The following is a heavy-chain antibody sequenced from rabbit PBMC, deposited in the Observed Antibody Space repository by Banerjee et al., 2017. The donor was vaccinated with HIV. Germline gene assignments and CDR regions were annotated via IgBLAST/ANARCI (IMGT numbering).Heavy chain of an antibody. CDR1: GFSFSSGYY. J-gene: IGHJ4*01. CDR3: ARSAYGNSYGGYWNYFDL. D-gene: IGHD6-1*01. V-gene: IGHV1S40*01. Sequence: QQLVESGGGLVKPGASLTLTCKASGFSFSSGYYMCWVRQAPGKGLEWIGCINTGSGSPYYASWVNGRFTMSKTSSTTVTLQMTSLTAADTATYFCARSAYGNSYGGYWNYFDLWGPGTLVTVS. CDR2: INTGSGSP.